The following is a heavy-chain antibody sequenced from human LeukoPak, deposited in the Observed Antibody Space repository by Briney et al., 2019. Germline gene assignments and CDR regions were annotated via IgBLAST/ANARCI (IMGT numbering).Heavy chain of an antibody. D-gene: IGHD1-26*01. V-gene: IGHV4-34*01. CDR2: INHSGST. CDR1: GGSFSGYY. CDR3: ARDREVGATEYYFDY. Sequence: SETLSLTCGVSGGSFSGYYWNWIRQPPGKGLEWIGEINHSGSTNYNPSLKSRVTISVDTSKNQFSLKLSSVTAADTAVYYCARDREVGATEYYFDYWGQGTLVTVSS. J-gene: IGHJ4*02.